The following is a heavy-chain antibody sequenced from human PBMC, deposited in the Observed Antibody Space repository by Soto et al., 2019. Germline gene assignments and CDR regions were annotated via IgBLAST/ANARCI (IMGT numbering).Heavy chain of an antibody. CDR2: ISAYNGNT. V-gene: IGHV1-18*01. J-gene: IGHJ4*02. CDR3: ARSPVRDFWSGYVFDY. CDR1: GYTFTSYG. D-gene: IGHD3-3*01. Sequence: ASVKVSCKASGYTFTSYGISWVRQAPGQGLEWMGWISAYNGNTNYAQKIQGRVTMTTDASTSTAYMELRSLRSDDTAVYYCARSPVRDFWSGYVFDYWGQGTLVTV.